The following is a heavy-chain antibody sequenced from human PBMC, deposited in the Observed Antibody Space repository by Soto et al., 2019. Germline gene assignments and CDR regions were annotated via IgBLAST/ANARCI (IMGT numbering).Heavy chain of an antibody. J-gene: IGHJ5*02. CDR3: ATGRFSAMIRGVIKFDP. Sequence: QVLLQESGPGLVKPSETLSLTRTVSGGSISSYYWNWIRQPPGKGLEWIGYIHYSGSTNYNPSLKGRVTISVDTSNHQLSLKLSSVTAADTAVYYCATGRFSAMIRGVIKFDPWGQGTLVTVSS. CDR1: GGSISSYY. D-gene: IGHD3-10*01. V-gene: IGHV4-59*01. CDR2: IHYSGST.